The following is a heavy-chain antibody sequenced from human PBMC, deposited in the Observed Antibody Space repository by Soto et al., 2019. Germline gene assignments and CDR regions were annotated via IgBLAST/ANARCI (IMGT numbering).Heavy chain of an antibody. V-gene: IGHV3-23*01. CDR1: GFAFSNFA. D-gene: IGHD4-17*01. J-gene: IGHJ3*02. CDR3: AKGTALTPHHDAFHI. CDR2: ISGSGGYT. Sequence: ESGGGSVQTGGSLRLSCAASGFAFSNFAMTWVRQAPGKGLEWVSTISGSGGYTYYGDSVKGRFTISRDDSKNTLYLQMNSLTSQDTAVYYCAKGTALTPHHDAFHIWGQGTMVTVSS.